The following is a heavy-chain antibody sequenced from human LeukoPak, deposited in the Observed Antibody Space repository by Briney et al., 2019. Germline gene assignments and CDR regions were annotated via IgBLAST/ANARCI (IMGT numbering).Heavy chain of an antibody. CDR2: ISGSGGST. CDR1: GFTFSSYA. J-gene: IGHJ4*02. Sequence: GGSLRLSCAASGFTFSSYAMSWVRQAPGKGLEWVSAISGSGGSTYYADSVKGRFTISRDNSKNTLYLQMNSLRAEDTAVYYCARAVRCSGGSCYYFDYWGQGTLVTVS. V-gene: IGHV3-23*01. D-gene: IGHD2-15*01. CDR3: ARAVRCSGGSCYYFDY.